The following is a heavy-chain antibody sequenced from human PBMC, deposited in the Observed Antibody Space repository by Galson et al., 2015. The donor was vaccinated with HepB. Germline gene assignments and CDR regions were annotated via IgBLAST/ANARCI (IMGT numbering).Heavy chain of an antibody. V-gene: IGHV4-38-2*02. D-gene: IGHD6-19*01. CDR1: GYSISSGYY. Sequence: SETLSLTCTVSGYSISSGYYWGWFRQPPGKGLEWIGSIYHSGSTYYNPSLKSRVTISVDTSKNQFSLRLSSVTAADTAVYYCARDSASGWNYFDYWAQGTLVTVSS. CDR3: ARDSASGWNYFDY. CDR2: IYHSGST. J-gene: IGHJ4*02.